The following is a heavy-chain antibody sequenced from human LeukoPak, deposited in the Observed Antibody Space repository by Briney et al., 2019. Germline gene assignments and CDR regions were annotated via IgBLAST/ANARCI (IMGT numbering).Heavy chain of an antibody. CDR1: GFTFSSYS. V-gene: IGHV3-23*01. D-gene: IGHD3-22*01. CDR2: ISGSGGST. Sequence: GGSLRLSCAASGFTFSSYSMNWVRQAPGKGLEWVSAISGSGGSTYYADSVKGRFTISRDNSKNTLYLQMNSLRAEDTAVYYCAKAGDSSGYYYLLYYFDYWGQGTLVTVSS. CDR3: AKAGDSSGYYYLLYYFDY. J-gene: IGHJ4*02.